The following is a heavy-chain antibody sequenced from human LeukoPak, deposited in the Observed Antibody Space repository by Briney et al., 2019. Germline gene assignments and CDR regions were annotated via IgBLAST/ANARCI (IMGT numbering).Heavy chain of an antibody. CDR3: AKVWLQSEYYYFGMDV. Sequence: GRSLRLSCAASGFTFSSYGMHWVRQAPGKGLEWVAVISYDGSNKYYADSVKGRFTISRDHSKNTLYLQMNSLRAEDTAVYYCAKVWLQSEYYYFGMDVWGQGTTVTVSS. CDR1: GFTFSSYG. CDR2: ISYDGSNK. J-gene: IGHJ6*02. D-gene: IGHD5-24*01. V-gene: IGHV3-30*18.